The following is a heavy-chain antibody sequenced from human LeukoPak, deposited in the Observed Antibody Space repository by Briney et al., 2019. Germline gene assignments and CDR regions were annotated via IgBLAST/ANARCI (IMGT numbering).Heavy chain of an antibody. CDR3: AREPLIVVVTATGYYYYYYMDV. CDR1: GYTFAIYG. CDR2: ISAYNGNT. V-gene: IGHV1-18*01. J-gene: IGHJ6*03. D-gene: IGHD2-21*02. Sequence: ASVKVSCKASGYTFAIYGYSWVRQAPGQGLEWMGWISAYNGNTNYAQKLQGRVTMTTDTSTSTAYMELRSLRSDDTAVYYCAREPLIVVVTATGYYYYYYMDVWGKGTTVTISS.